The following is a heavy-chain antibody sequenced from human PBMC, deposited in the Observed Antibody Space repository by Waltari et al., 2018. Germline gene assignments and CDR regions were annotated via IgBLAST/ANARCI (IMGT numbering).Heavy chain of an antibody. Sequence: QVQLVQSGAEVKKPGSSVKVSCKASGGTFRSNAVNWLRQAPGQGPKWLGRIIPIIGIGNYSQKFQGRVTISADKSTSTAYLELSSLRSEDTAVYFCAMGGVAVTGAWFDPWGQGTLVTVSS. V-gene: IGHV1-69*04. CDR1: GGTFRSNA. J-gene: IGHJ5*02. CDR2: IIPIIGIG. CDR3: AMGGVAVTGAWFDP. D-gene: IGHD6-19*01.